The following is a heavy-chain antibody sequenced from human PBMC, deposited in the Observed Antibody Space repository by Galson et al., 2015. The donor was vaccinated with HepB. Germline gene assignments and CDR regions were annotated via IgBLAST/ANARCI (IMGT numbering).Heavy chain of an antibody. CDR2: INAGNGNT. CDR3: ARGGYSSSQRYYYYYSGMDV. CDR1: GYTFTSYA. D-gene: IGHD6-6*01. Sequence: SVKVSCKASGYTFTSYAMHWVRQAPGQRLEWMGWINAGNGNTKYSQKFQGRVTITRDTSASTAYMELSSLRSKDTAVYYCARGGYSSSQRYYYYYSGMDVWGQGTTVTVSS. J-gene: IGHJ6*02. V-gene: IGHV1-3*01.